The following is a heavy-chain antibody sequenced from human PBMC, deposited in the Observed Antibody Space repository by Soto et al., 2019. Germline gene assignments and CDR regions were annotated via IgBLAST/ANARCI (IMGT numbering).Heavy chain of an antibody. J-gene: IGHJ3*02. CDR2: MNPNSGNT. CDR3: ARARGGYNAFDI. CDR1: GYTFNSYD. Sequence: QVQLVQSGAEVKKPGASVKVSCKASGYTFNSYDINWVRQATGQGLEWMGWMNPNSGNTGYAQKSRGGGSMKRNTYIITAYMELGRLRSEDTAVYYCARARGGYNAFDIWCQGTMVTVSS. V-gene: IGHV1-8*01. D-gene: IGHD6-13*01.